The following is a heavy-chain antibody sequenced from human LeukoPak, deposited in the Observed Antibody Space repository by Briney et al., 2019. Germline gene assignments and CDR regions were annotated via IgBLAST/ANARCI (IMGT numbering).Heavy chain of an antibody. D-gene: IGHD3-3*01. V-gene: IGHV3-21*01. CDR3: ARVPGGLEWADFDY. J-gene: IGHJ4*02. Sequence: PGGSLRLSCAASGFSFRVYSMNWVRQAPGQGLKWVSSFSSSSSDISYADSVKGRFTISRDNAKNSLYLQMNSLRAEDTAVYYCARVPGGLEWADFDYWGQGTLVTVSS. CDR2: FSSSSSDI. CDR1: GFSFRVYS.